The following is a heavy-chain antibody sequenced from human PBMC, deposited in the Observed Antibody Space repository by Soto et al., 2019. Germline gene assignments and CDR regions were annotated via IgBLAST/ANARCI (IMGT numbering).Heavy chain of an antibody. D-gene: IGHD3-10*01. CDR3: ARDYGSGSYVYYYYGMDV. CDR2: ISYDGSNK. Sequence: PGGSLRLSCAASGFTFSSYAMHWVRQAPGKGLEWVAVISYDGSNKYYADSVEGRFTISRDNSKNTLYLQMNSLRAEDTAVYYCARDYGSGSYVYYYYGMDVWGQGTTVTVSS. V-gene: IGHV3-30-3*01. J-gene: IGHJ6*02. CDR1: GFTFSSYA.